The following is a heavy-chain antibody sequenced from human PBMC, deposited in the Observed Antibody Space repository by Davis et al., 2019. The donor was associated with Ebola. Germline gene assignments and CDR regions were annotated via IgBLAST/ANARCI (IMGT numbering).Heavy chain of an antibody. Sequence: LSLTCAVSGGSFSGYYWSWIRQAPGKGLEWVAVISYDGSNKYYADSVKGRFTISRDNSKNTLYLQMNSLRAEDTAVYYCAKEMGMMYFDYWGQGTLVTVSS. CDR1: GGSFSGYY. D-gene: IGHD3-16*01. J-gene: IGHJ4*02. CDR2: ISYDGSNK. V-gene: IGHV3-30*18. CDR3: AKEMGMMYFDY.